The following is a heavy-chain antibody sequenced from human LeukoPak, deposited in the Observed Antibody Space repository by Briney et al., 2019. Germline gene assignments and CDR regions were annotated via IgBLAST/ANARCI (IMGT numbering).Heavy chain of an antibody. Sequence: GRSLRLSCAASGFTFSSCAMHWVRQAPGKGLEWVAIISCDGSNQYYADSVKGRFTISRDNSKNTLYLQMNSLRAEDTAVYHCAKDSRNFPFDFWGQGTLVTVSS. J-gene: IGHJ4*02. CDR1: GFTFSSCA. CDR2: ISCDGSNQ. CDR3: AKDSRNFPFDF. D-gene: IGHD1-14*01. V-gene: IGHV3-30-3*01.